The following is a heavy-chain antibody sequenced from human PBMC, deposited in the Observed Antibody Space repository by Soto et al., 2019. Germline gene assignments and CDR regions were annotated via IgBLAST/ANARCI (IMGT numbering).Heavy chain of an antibody. CDR1: GFTFSSYA. CDR2: ISGSGGST. D-gene: IGHD3-9*01. V-gene: IGHV3-23*01. J-gene: IGHJ4*02. Sequence: EVQLLESGGGLVQPGGSLRLSCAASGFTFSSYAMSWVRQAPGKGLEWVSAISGSGGSTYYADSVKGRFTISRDNSKNTLYLQMNSLRAEDTTVYYCAKDISAAILTGLDYWGQGTLVTVSS. CDR3: AKDISAAILTGLDY.